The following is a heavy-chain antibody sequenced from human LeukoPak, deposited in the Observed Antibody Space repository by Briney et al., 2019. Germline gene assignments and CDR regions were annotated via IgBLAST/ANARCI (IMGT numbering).Heavy chain of an antibody. V-gene: IGHV4-4*07. J-gene: IGHJ4*02. Sequence: PSETLSLTCTVSGGSISSYYWSWIRQPTGKGLEWIGRIYTSGSTNYNPSLKSRVTMSVDTSKNQFSLKLSSVTAADTAVYYCARQWADGSGWTIDYWGQGTLVTVSS. CDR3: ARQWADGSGWTIDY. CDR2: IYTSGST. CDR1: GGSISSYY. D-gene: IGHD6-19*01.